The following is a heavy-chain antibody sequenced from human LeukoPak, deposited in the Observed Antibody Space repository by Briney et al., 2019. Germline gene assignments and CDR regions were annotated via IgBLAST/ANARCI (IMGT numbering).Heavy chain of an antibody. D-gene: IGHD6-19*01. CDR1: GFTFSSYE. V-gene: IGHV3-48*03. CDR3: ARDQGGWDFDY. Sequence: PGGSLRLSCVVSGFTFSSYEMNLVRQAPGKGLEWVSYISSSGNTIYYVDSVKGRFTISRDNAKNSLYLQMNSLRAEDTAVYYCARDQGGWDFDYWGQGTLVTVSS. J-gene: IGHJ4*02. CDR2: ISSSGNTI.